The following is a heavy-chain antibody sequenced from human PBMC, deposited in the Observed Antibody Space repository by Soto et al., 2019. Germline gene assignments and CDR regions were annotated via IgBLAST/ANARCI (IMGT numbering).Heavy chain of an antibody. CDR3: ARSFSGYFDY. Sequence: PGGSLRLSCGVSLSSYAISWIRQAPGKGLEWVSYISGSSTYTNSTESVKGRFTISRDNAKNSLYLQMDSLRAEDTARYFCARSFSGYFDYWGQGALVTVSS. D-gene: IGHD3-22*01. V-gene: IGHV3-11*06. CDR1: LSSYA. J-gene: IGHJ4*02. CDR2: ISGSSTYT.